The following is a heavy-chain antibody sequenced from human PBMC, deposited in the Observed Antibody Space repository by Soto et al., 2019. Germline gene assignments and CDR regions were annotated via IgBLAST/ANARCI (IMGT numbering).Heavy chain of an antibody. CDR1: GGSISSYY. Sequence: QVQLQESGPGLVKPSETLSLTCTVSGGSISSYYWSWIRQPPGKGLEWIGYIYYSGSTNYNPSLKSRVTISVDTSKNQFSLKLSSVTAADTAVYYCARETLRGYCTGGSCYNWFDPWGQGTLVTVSS. V-gene: IGHV4-59*01. CDR2: IYYSGST. CDR3: ARETLRGYCTGGSCYNWFDP. D-gene: IGHD2-15*01. J-gene: IGHJ5*02.